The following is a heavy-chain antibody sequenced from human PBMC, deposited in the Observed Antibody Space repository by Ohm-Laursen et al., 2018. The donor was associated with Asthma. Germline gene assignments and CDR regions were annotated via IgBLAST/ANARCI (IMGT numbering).Heavy chain of an antibody. V-gene: IGHV4-59*01. Sequence: SQTLSLTCALSGASFSTYYWGWIRQPPGEGLEWIGHIHRTGSTNYNPFLESRVTISIDTSTNQFSLKLSSVTAADTAVYYCARGHGYNLYWGQGTLVTVSS. CDR2: IHRTGST. J-gene: IGHJ4*02. CDR3: ARGHGYNLY. D-gene: IGHD5-24*01. CDR1: GASFSTYY.